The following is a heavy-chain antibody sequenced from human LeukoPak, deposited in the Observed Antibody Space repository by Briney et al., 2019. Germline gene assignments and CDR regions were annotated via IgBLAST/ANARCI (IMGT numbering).Heavy chain of an antibody. CDR3: AKDRNDYGDYGCYYYGMDV. CDR2: ISSSGSAK. D-gene: IGHD4-17*01. V-gene: IGHV3-48*01. J-gene: IGHJ6*02. Sequence: GGSLRLSCAASGFTFSNYGLNWVRQAPGKGLEWVSHISSSGSAKYYADSVKGRFTISRDNAKNSLYLQMNSLRAEDTAVYYCAKDRNDYGDYGCYYYGMDVWGQGTTVTVSS. CDR1: GFTFSNYG.